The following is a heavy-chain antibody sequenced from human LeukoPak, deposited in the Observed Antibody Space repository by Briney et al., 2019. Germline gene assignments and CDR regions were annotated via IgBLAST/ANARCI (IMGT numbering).Heavy chain of an antibody. V-gene: IGHV1-69*06. CDR1: GGTFSSYA. D-gene: IGHD3-22*01. Sequence: GASVKVSCKASGGTFSSYAISWVRQAPGQGLEWMGGIIPIFGTANYAQKFQGRVTITADKSTSTAYMELSSLRSEDTAVYYCAREVVVSERPDAFDIWGQGTMVTVSS. CDR2: IIPIFGTA. J-gene: IGHJ3*02. CDR3: AREVVVSERPDAFDI.